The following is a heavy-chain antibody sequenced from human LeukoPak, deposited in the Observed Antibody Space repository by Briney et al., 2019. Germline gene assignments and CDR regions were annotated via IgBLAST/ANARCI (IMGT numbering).Heavy chain of an antibody. CDR1: GFTFSSYW. Sequence: GGSLRLSCSASGFTFSSYWVTWVRQAPGKGLEWVSSISGSGGSTYYADSVKGRFTISRDNSKNILYLQMNSLRVEDTAAYYCAKERGYDILAGYYSNYGMDAWGQGTTVTISS. D-gene: IGHD3-9*01. V-gene: IGHV3-23*01. CDR3: AKERGYDILAGYYSNYGMDA. CDR2: ISGSGGST. J-gene: IGHJ6*02.